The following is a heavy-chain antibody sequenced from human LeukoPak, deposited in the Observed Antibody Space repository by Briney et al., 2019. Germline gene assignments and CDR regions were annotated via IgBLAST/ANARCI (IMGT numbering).Heavy chain of an antibody. CDR3: ATSPGEQQLVQDFDY. D-gene: IGHD6-13*01. CDR2: ISYDGSNK. V-gene: IGHV3-30-3*01. Sequence: GGSLRLSCAASGFTFSSYAMHWVRQAPGKGLEWVAVISYDGSNKYYADSVKGRFTISRDSSKNTLYLQMNSLRAEDTAVYYCATSPGEQQLVQDFDYWGQGTLVTVSS. CDR1: GFTFSSYA. J-gene: IGHJ4*02.